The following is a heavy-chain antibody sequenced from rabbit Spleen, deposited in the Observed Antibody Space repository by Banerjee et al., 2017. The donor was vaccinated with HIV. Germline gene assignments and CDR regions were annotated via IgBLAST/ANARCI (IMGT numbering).Heavy chain of an antibody. D-gene: IGHD1-1*01. CDR3: ARGGAWGSRLDL. Sequence: LEESGGGLVKPGGTLTLTCTVSGFSFSSNWICWVRQAPGKGLEWIACIDTNDGDTDYANWPKGRFTISKTSSTTVTLQMTSLTAADTATYFCARGGAWGSRLDLWGPGTLVTVS. CDR2: IDTNDGDT. CDR1: GFSFSSNW. J-gene: IGHJ6*01. V-gene: IGHV1S45*01.